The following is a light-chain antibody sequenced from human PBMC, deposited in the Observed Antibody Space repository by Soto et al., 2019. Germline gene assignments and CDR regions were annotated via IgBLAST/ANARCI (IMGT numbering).Light chain of an antibody. Sequence: QSVLTQPPSASGTPGQRVTISCSGSSSNLGSNTVSWYQQLPVTAPKLLIYNNNQWPSGGPDRFSGSKSGTSGSLAISGLQSEDEADYYCSTWDDSLNAWLFGGGTKVTVL. CDR1: SSNLGSNT. J-gene: IGLJ3*02. CDR3: STWDDSLNAWL. CDR2: NNN. V-gene: IGLV1-44*01.